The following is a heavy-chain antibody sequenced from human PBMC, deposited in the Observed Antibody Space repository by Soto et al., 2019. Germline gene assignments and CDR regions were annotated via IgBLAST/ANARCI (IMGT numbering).Heavy chain of an antibody. V-gene: IGHV3-15*01. CDR3: TTTGITIFGVDNWFDP. CDR1: GFTFSNAW. CDR2: IKSKTDGGTT. J-gene: IGHJ5*02. Sequence: LSLTCAASGFTFSNAWMSWVRQAPGKGLEWVGRIKSKTDGGTTDYAAPVKGRFTISRDDSKNTLYLQMNSLKTEDTAVYYCTTTGITIFGVDNWFDPWGQGTLVTVSS. D-gene: IGHD3-3*01.